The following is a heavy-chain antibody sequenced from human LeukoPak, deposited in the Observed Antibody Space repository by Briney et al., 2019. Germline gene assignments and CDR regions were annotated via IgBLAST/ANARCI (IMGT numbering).Heavy chain of an antibody. Sequence: PGGSLRLSCIASGFNFKTLSLNWVRQSPGKGPEWVSSIFSSDYIYYSDSVKGRFTTSRDNYKNSLFLDMSMLTTEDTAAYYCVKKHGNSGSLASWGQGTLVTVSS. V-gene: IGHV3-21*01. CDR1: GFNFKTLS. D-gene: IGHD1-26*01. CDR2: IFSSDYI. CDR3: VKKHGNSGSLAS. J-gene: IGHJ5*02.